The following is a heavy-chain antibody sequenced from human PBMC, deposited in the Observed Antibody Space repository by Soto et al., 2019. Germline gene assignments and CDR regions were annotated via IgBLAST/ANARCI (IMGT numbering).Heavy chain of an antibody. J-gene: IGHJ6*02. D-gene: IGHD6-19*01. CDR1: GGTFSSYA. Sequence: GASVKVSCKASGGTFSSYAISWVRQAPGQGLEWMGGIIPIFGTANYAQKFQGRVTITADKSTSTAYMELSSLRSEDTAVYYCARVLSRYSSGWYYYYYGMDVWGQGTTVTVSS. V-gene: IGHV1-69*06. CDR2: IIPIFGTA. CDR3: ARVLSRYSSGWYYYYYGMDV.